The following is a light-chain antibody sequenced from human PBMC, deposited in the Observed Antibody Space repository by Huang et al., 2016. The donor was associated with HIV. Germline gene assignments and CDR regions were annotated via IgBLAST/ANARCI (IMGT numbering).Light chain of an antibody. CDR1: RDMENS. CDR2: AVS. Sequence: DIQMTQSPASLSASVGDRVTIHCRASRDMENSLAWYQRKPGHAPKLLIYAVSKLKSGIPSSFRGSGSGADYTLTISSRQPEDFATYYCQQYYGKPLTFGGGTKVEI. CDR3: QQYYGKPLT. V-gene: IGKV1-NL1*01. J-gene: IGKJ4*01.